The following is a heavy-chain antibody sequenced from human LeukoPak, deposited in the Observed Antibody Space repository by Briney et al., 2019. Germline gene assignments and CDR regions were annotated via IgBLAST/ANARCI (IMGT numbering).Heavy chain of an antibody. D-gene: IGHD6-19*01. Sequence: ASVKVSCKASGYTFTSYYMHWVRQAPGQGLEWMGIINPSGGSTSYAQKFQGRVTITADKSTSTAYMELSSLRSEDTAVYYCARGQSLSGCYIQWGQGTLVTVSS. J-gene: IGHJ4*02. CDR1: GYTFTSYY. V-gene: IGHV1-46*01. CDR2: INPSGGST. CDR3: ARGQSLSGCYIQ.